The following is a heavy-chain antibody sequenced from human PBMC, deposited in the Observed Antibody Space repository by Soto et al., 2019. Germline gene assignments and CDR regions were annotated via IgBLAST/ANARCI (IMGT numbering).Heavy chain of an antibody. Sequence: QITLKEFGPTLVKPTQTLTLTCTFSGFSLSTSGVGVGWIRQPPGKALEWLALIDWDDDKRHSPSLKSRLTLINDSTNNRVVRTTTHMAPVDTATYSCAPRPSGQLAVADLYDALAIWGQGTMVTFSS. J-gene: IGHJ3*02. CDR2: IDWDDDK. V-gene: IGHV2-5*02. D-gene: IGHD6-19*01. CDR3: APRPSGQLAVADLYDALAI. CDR1: GFSLSTSGVG.